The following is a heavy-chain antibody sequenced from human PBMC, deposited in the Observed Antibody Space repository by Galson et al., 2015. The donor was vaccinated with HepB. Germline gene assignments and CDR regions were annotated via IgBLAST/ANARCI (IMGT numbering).Heavy chain of an antibody. CDR1: GFTFSNYA. CDR3: ATEAVMGAPLRY. V-gene: IGHV3-64*02. D-gene: IGHD1-26*01. J-gene: IGHJ4*02. Sequence: SLRLSCAASGFTFSNYAMDWVRQAPGKGLEYVSAVSGDGDSTYYADSVKGRFTISRDNSKNTLYLQMSSLRSEDTAVYYCATEAVMGAPLRYWGQGTLVTVSS. CDR2: VSGDGDST.